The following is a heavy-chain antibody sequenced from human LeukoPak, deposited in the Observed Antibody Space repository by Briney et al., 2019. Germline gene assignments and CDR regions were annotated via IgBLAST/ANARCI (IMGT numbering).Heavy chain of an antibody. CDR3: AREVATISREYYFDN. Sequence: SETLSLTCAVYGGSFSGYYWSWIRQPPGKGLEWIGEINHSGSTNYNPSLKSRVTISVDTSKNQFSLKLSSVTAADTAVYYCAREVATISREYYFDNWGQGTLVTVSS. CDR1: GGSFSGYY. D-gene: IGHD5-12*01. CDR2: INHSGST. V-gene: IGHV4-34*01. J-gene: IGHJ4*02.